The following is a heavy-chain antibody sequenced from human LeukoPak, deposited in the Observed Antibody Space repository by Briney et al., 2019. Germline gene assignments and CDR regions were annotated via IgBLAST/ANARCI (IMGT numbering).Heavy chain of an antibody. V-gene: IGHV1-8*02. CDR2: MNPNSGNT. CDR3: ARANYYGSGKKDLDY. CDR1: GYTFTGYY. Sequence: ASVKVSCKASGYTFTGYYMHWVRQAHGQGLEWMGWMNPNSGNTGYAQKFQGRVTMTRNTSMSTAYMELNSLRSEDTAVYYCARANYYGSGKKDLDYWGQGTLVTVSS. J-gene: IGHJ4*02. D-gene: IGHD3-10*01.